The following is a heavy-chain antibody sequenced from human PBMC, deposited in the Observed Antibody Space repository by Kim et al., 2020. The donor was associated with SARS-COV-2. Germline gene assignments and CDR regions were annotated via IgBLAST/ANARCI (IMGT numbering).Heavy chain of an antibody. D-gene: IGHD1-1*01. CDR1: GFTFSSYA. CDR2: ISGSGGTT. J-gene: IGHJ5*02. CDR3: AKAGILNWFDP. Sequence: GGSLRLSCAASGFTFSSYAMSWVRQAPGKGLEWVSGISGSGGTTYYADSVKGRFTISRDNSKNTLYLQMNSLRAEDTAVYYCAKAGILNWFDPWGQGTLVTVSS. V-gene: IGHV3-23*01.